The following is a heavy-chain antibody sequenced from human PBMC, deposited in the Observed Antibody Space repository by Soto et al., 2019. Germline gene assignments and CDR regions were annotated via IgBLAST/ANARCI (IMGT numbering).Heavy chain of an antibody. CDR1: GYIFTSYW. Sequence: ESLKISCKGSGYIFTSYWIAWVRQMPGKGLEWMGIIYPGDSDTRYSPSFQGQVTISVDKSISTADLQWSSLKASDTAMYYCARRGYCSGGSCHSAAFDIWGQGTMVTVSS. CDR3: ARRGYCSGGSCHSAAFDI. J-gene: IGHJ3*02. V-gene: IGHV5-51*01. D-gene: IGHD2-15*01. CDR2: IYPGDSDT.